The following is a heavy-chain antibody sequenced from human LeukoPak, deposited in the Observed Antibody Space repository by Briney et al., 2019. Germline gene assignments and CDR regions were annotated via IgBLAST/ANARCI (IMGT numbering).Heavy chain of an antibody. CDR3: AKGAGGYFRHYYYYYYMDV. J-gene: IGHJ6*03. V-gene: IGHV3-23*01. CDR2: ISGSGGST. Sequence: GGSLRLSCAASGFTFSSYAMSWVGQAPGKGLEWVSAISGSGGSTYYADSVKGRFTISRDNSKNTLYLQMNSLRAEDTAVYYCAKGAGGYFRHYYYYYYMDVWGKGTTVTVSS. D-gene: IGHD3-22*01. CDR1: GFTFSSYA.